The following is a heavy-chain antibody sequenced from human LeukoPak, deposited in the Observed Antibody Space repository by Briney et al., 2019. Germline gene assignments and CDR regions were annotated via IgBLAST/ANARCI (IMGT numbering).Heavy chain of an antibody. V-gene: IGHV1-69*04. CDR3: ARDGPLEVPAAGNWFDP. J-gene: IGHJ5*02. Sequence: GASVEVSCKASGGTFSSYAISWVRQAPGQGLEWMGRIIPIFGIANYAQKFQGRVTITADKSTSTAYMELSSLRSEDTAVYYCARDGPLEVPAAGNWFDPWGQGTLVTVSS. D-gene: IGHD2-2*01. CDR1: GGTFSSYA. CDR2: IIPIFGIA.